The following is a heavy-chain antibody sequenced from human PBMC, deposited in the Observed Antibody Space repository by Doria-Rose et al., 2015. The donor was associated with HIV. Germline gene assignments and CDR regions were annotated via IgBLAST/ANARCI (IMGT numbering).Heavy chain of an antibody. D-gene: IGHD3-3*01. CDR1: GFRFSNFG. CDR2: ISDDGRST. J-gene: IGHJ4*02. Sequence: VQPARSLRLSCAASGFRFSNFGMHWVRQVPGKGLEWVALISDDGRSTFYADSVKGRCTISRDNSGSTLFLQMNNQRPEDPAVYSCAGDLWSELLFLESWGQGTLVTVSS. CDR3: AGDLWSELLFLES. V-gene: IGHV3-30*03.